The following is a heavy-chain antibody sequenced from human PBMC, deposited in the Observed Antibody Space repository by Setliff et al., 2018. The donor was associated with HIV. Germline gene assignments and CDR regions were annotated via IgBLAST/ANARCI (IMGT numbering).Heavy chain of an antibody. Sequence: ASVKVSCKVSGYTLTELSRHWVRQAPGQGLEWMGIINPSGGSTNYAQKFQGRVTMTRDTSTSTVYMELSSLRSEDTAVYYCAREGYDYVWGKGTTVTVSS. D-gene: IGHD3-16*01. J-gene: IGHJ6*01. CDR3: AREGYDYV. V-gene: IGHV1-46*01. CDR1: GYTLTELS. CDR2: INPSGGST.